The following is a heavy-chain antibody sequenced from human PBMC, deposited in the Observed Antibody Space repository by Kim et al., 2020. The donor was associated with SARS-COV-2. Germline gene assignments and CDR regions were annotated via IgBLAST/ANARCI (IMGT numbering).Heavy chain of an antibody. V-gene: IGHV3-48*02. CDR1: GFTFSSYS. CDR2: ISTGGNTV. Sequence: GGSLRLSCAASGFTFSSYSMNWVCQAPGKGLEWLSYISTGGNTVYSADSVKGRFTFFRDNARDSLYLQMNSLRDEDTAVYYCARECSGGSCYGELDYWGQGTLVTVSS. J-gene: IGHJ4*02. D-gene: IGHD2-15*01. CDR3: ARECSGGSCYGELDY.